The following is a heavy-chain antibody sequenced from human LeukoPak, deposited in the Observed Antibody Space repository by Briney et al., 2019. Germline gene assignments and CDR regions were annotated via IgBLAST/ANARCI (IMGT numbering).Heavy chain of an antibody. CDR2: IIPILGIA. CDR1: GGTFSSYA. Sequence: SVKFSCKASGGTFSSYAISWVRQAPGQGLEWIGRIIPILGIANYAQKFQGRVTITADKSTSTAYMELSSLRSEDTAVYYCARDHGAAAGSGNWFDPWGQGTLVTVSS. CDR3: ARDHGAAAGSGNWFDP. V-gene: IGHV1-69*04. J-gene: IGHJ5*02. D-gene: IGHD6-13*01.